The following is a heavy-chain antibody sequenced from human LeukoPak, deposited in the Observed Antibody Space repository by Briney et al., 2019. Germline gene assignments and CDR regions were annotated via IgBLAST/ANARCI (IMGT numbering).Heavy chain of an antibody. CDR1: VWSFSGYY. Sequence: SETLSLTCAVYVWSFSGYYWSWIRQPPGKGLEWIGEINHSGSTNYNSSLKSRSTISVDTSNNQFSLKLSSVTAADTAVYYCARGYYGSGSHCCHMDVWGKGTTITVS. CDR2: INHSGST. J-gene: IGHJ6*03. V-gene: IGHV4-34*01. CDR3: ARGYYGSGSHCCHMDV. D-gene: IGHD3-10*01.